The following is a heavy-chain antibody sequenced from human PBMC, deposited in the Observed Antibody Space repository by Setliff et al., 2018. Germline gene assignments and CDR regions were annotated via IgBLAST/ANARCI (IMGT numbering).Heavy chain of an antibody. Sequence: SETLSLTCTVSGYSISSGHYWGWIRQPPGKGLEWIGSISHSGSTYYNPSLRSRVTMFVDTSKNQFSLKLSSVTAADTAVYYCARVGDHQTYSSGWYLDYWGQGTLVTVSS. V-gene: IGHV4-38-2*02. D-gene: IGHD6-19*01. J-gene: IGHJ4*02. CDR3: ARVGDHQTYSSGWYLDY. CDR2: ISHSGST. CDR1: GYSISSGHY.